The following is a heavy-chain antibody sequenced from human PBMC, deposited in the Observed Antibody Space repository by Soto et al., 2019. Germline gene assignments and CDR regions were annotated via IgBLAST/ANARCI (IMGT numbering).Heavy chain of an antibody. CDR3: ARSTGYDLFVNYYYGMDV. J-gene: IGHJ6*02. CDR2: MNPNSGNT. V-gene: IGHV1-8*01. CDR1: GYTFTSYD. Sequence: ASVKVSCKASGYTFTSYDINWVRQATGQGLEWMGWMNPNSGNTGYAQKFQGRVTMTRNTSISTAYMELSSLRSEDTAVYYCARSTGYDLFVNYYYGMDVWGQGTTVTVYS. D-gene: IGHD5-12*01.